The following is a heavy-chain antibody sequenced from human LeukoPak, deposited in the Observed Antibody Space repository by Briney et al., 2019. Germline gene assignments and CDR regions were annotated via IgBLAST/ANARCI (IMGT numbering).Heavy chain of an antibody. Sequence: SVKVSCKASGGTFSSYAISWVRQAPGQGLEWMGRIIPIFGTANYAQKFQGRVTITADKSTSTAYMELSSLRSEDTAVYYCTLLGGANKTYYFDYCGQGTLVTVSS. CDR3: TLLGGANKTYYFDY. CDR2: IIPIFGTA. CDR1: GGTFSSYA. D-gene: IGHD3-16*01. V-gene: IGHV1-69*06. J-gene: IGHJ4*02.